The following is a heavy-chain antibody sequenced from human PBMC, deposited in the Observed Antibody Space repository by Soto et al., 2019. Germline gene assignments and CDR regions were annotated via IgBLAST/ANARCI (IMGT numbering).Heavy chain of an antibody. Sequence: PSETLSLTCAVSGGSISSGGYSWSWIRQPPGKGLEWIGYIYHSGSTYYNPSLKSRVTISVDRSKNQLSPKLSSVTAADTAVYYCASDCTSGSYRFDYWGQGTLVTVSS. CDR1: GGSISSGGYS. V-gene: IGHV4-30-2*01. CDR3: ASDCTSGSYRFDY. CDR2: IYHSGST. J-gene: IGHJ4*01. D-gene: IGHD3-10*01.